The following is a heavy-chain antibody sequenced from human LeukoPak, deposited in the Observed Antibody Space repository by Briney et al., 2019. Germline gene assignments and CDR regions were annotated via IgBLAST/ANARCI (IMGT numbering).Heavy chain of an antibody. CDR1: GYTFTGYS. V-gene: IGHV1-2*06. CDR2: IIPNNGDT. J-gene: IGHJ4*02. Sequence: ASVTVSCKASGYTFTGYSVNWVRQAPGQGLEWMGRIIPNNGDTDYAQKFQGRVTMTRDTSISTVYMELNRLRSDDTAVYYCARELPFDYWGQGTLVTASS. D-gene: IGHD3-10*01. CDR3: ARELPFDY.